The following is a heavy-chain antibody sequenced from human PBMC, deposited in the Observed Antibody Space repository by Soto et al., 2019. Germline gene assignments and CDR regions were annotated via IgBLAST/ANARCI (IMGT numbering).Heavy chain of an antibody. J-gene: IGHJ4*02. CDR1: GGTFSSYA. Sequence: SVKVSCKASGGTFSSYAISWVRQAPGQGLEWMGGIIPIFGTANYAQKFQGRVTITADKSTSTAYMELSSLRSEDTAVYYCARGANFYDILTGSYYFDYWGQGTLVTVSS. CDR3: ARGANFYDILTGSYYFDY. V-gene: IGHV1-69*06. D-gene: IGHD3-9*01. CDR2: IIPIFGTA.